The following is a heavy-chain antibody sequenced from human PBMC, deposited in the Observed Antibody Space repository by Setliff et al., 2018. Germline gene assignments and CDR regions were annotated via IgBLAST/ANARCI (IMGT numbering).Heavy chain of an antibody. Sequence: PSETLSLTCTVSGASLSKSTFYWGWIRQPPGKGLEWIGSINYYGSIFDDGTTYSTYYNPSLKSRATISIDTSKSQFSLKLSSTTAADTALYYCARNPDFLQYSFDLWGRGTLVTVSS. CDR2: INYYGSIFDDGTTYST. J-gene: IGHJ2*01. CDR3: ARNPDFLQYSFDL. D-gene: IGHD5-12*01. V-gene: IGHV4-39*07. CDR1: GASLSKSTFY.